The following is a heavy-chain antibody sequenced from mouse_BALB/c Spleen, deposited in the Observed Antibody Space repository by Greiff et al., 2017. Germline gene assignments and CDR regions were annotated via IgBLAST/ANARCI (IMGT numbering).Heavy chain of an antibody. CDR2: ISNLAYSI. Sequence: EVMLVESGGGLVQPGGSRKLSCAASGFTFSDYGMAWVRQAPGKGPEWVAFISNLAYSIYYADTVTGRFTISRENAKNTLYLEMSSLRSEDTAMYYCARGRYGAYWGQGTLVTVSA. V-gene: IGHV5-15*02. CDR1: GFTFSDYG. J-gene: IGHJ3*01. D-gene: IGHD2-14*01. CDR3: ARGRYGAY.